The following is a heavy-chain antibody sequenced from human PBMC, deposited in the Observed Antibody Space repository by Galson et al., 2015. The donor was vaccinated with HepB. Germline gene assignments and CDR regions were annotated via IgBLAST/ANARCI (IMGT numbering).Heavy chain of an antibody. V-gene: IGHV2-5*01. CDR1: GFSLSTSGVG. J-gene: IGHJ3*02. CDR3: AHSPARHSTVWYLGEVRDDDAFDI. Sequence: PALVKPTQTLPLTCTFSGFSLSTSGVGVGWIRQPPGQSLEWRALIYWNDDKRYSPSLKNRLTITKDTSKNQVVLSMTNIDPVDTSTYYCAHSPARHSTVWYLGEVRDDDAFDIWGQGTMVTVSS. D-gene: IGHD6-19*01. CDR2: IYWNDDK.